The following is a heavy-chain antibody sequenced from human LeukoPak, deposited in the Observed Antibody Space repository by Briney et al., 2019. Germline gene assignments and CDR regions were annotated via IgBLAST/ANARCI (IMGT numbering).Heavy chain of an antibody. CDR1: GFTFSAYS. CDR3: ARDLQEDAIPPLGY. Sequence: GVSLRLSCAASGFTFSAYSMTWVRQAPGKGLEWLSYISSSSMTVYYADSVKGRFTISRDNGKNSLFLQMNSLRAEDTGVYYCARDLQEDAIPPLGYWGQGTLVTVSS. D-gene: IGHD2-8*01. J-gene: IGHJ4*02. V-gene: IGHV3-48*01. CDR2: ISSSSMTV.